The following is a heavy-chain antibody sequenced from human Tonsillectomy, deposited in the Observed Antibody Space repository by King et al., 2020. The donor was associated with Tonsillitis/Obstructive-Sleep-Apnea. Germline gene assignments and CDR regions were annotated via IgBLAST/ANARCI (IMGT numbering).Heavy chain of an antibody. V-gene: IGHV4-39*01. CDR3: ARQQYYYYYLDV. CDR1: GGSISSSSYY. J-gene: IGHJ6*03. Sequence: QLQESGPGLVKPSETLSLTCTVSGGSISSSSYYWGWIRQPPGKGLEWIGSIYYSGSTYYNPSLKSRVTISVDTSKNQFSLKLSSVTAPDTAVYYCARQQYYYYYLDVWGKGTTVTVSS. CDR2: IYYSGST.